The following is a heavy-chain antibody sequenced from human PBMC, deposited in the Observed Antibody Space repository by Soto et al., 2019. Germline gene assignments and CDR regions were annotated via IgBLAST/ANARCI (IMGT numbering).Heavy chain of an antibody. CDR2: ISYTGRT. CDR1: GDSVTSGSYY. J-gene: IGHJ6*02. V-gene: IGHV4-61*03. Sequence: SETLSLTCIVSGDSVTSGSYYWTWLRQPPGKGLEWIGYISYTGRTKYNPSLQSRVTISVDTSKNDFSLNLSSVTAADTAVYFCAREWGLLPYYVMNVWGHGAAVTVSS. CDR3: AREWGLLPYYVMNV. D-gene: IGHD7-27*01.